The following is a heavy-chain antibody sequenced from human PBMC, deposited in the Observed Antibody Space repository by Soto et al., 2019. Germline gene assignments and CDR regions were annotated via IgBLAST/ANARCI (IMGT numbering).Heavy chain of an antibody. CDR2: IIPIFGTA. CDR1: GSTFSSYA. CDR3: ASRPKYGTGDFDY. Sequence: QVQLVQSGAEVKKPGSSVKVSCKASGSTFSSYAISWVRQAPGQGLEWMGGIIPIFGTANYAQKFQGRVTITADESTSAAYMELSSLRSEDTAVYYCASRPKYGTGDFDYWGQGTLVTVSS. J-gene: IGHJ4*02. D-gene: IGHD1-1*01. V-gene: IGHV1-69*01.